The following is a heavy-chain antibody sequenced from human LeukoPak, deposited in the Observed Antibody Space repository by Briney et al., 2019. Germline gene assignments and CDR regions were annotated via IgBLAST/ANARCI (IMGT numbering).Heavy chain of an antibody. CDR1: GFTISYHW. J-gene: IGHJ4*02. CDR2: IHPAVSDT. Sequence: GESLNISFQGSGFTISYHWIAWVRPMPGKGVEWVAIIHPAVSDTPYSPSFQGQVVLSVDRSISTAYLQLNSLKASETAMYYCAASPPHCGADCPFDYWGQGTLVTVSS. CDR3: AASPPHCGADCPFDY. V-gene: IGHV5-51*01. D-gene: IGHD2-21*02.